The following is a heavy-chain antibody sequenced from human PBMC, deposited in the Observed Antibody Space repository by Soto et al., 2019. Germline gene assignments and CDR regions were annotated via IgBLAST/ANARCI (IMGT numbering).Heavy chain of an antibody. V-gene: IGHV1-8*01. CDR2: MNPNSGNT. CDR3: AIGVKYGDYSRWFDP. Sequence: QVQLVQSGAEVKKPGASVKVSCKASGYTFTSYDINWVRQATGQGLEYLGWMNPNSGNTGYVQKFPGRVTMTRNTSISTAYMELSSLRSEDTAVYYCAIGVKYGDYSRWFDPLGQGTLVTVSS. CDR1: GYTFTSYD. D-gene: IGHD4-17*01. J-gene: IGHJ5*02.